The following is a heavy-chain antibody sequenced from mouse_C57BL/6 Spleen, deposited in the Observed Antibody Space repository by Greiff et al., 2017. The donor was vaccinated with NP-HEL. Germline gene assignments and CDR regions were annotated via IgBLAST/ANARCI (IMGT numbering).Heavy chain of an antibody. V-gene: IGHV1-62-2*01. D-gene: IGHD3-2*02. CDR2: FYPGSGST. J-gene: IGHJ1*03. Sequence: VQLQQSGAELVKPGASVKLSCKASGYTFTEYTIHWVKQRPGQGLEWIGWFYPGSGSTKYNEKFKDKTTLTADKSSSTAYMELSRLTSEDSAVYDCARHEEGYNHPVWYFGVWGTGTTVTVAS. CDR3: ARHEEGYNHPVWYFGV. CDR1: GYTFTEYT.